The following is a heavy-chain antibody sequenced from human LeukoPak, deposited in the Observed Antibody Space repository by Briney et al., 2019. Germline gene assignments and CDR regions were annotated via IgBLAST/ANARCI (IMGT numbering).Heavy chain of an antibody. CDR2: IIPILGTA. D-gene: IGHD7-27*01. J-gene: IGHJ3*02. V-gene: IGHV1-69*13. CDR3: AGKTGEGAFDI. Sequence: GASVKVSCKASGGTFSSYAISWVRQAPGQGLGWMGGIIPILGTANYAQKFQGRVTITADESTSTAYMELSSLRSEDTAVYYCAGKTGEGAFDIWGQGTMVTVSS. CDR1: GGTFSSYA.